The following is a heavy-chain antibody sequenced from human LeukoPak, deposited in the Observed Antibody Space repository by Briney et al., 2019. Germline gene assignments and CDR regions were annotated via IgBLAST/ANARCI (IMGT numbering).Heavy chain of an antibody. CDR2: IYTSGST. Sequence: SETLSLXCTVSGGSISSYYWSWIRQPAGKGLEWIGRIYTSGSTNYNPSLKSRVTMSVDTSKNQFSLKLSSVTAADTAVYYCASCLASTAGYEWAFDIWGQGTMVTVSS. J-gene: IGHJ3*02. D-gene: IGHD3-3*02. CDR1: GGSISSYY. V-gene: IGHV4-4*07. CDR3: ASCLASTAGYEWAFDI.